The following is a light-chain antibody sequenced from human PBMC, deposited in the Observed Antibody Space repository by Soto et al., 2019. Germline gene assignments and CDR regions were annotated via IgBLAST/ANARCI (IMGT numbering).Light chain of an antibody. V-gene: IGKV3-15*01. J-gene: IGKJ4*01. Sequence: EIVMTQSPATLSVSPGERATLSCRASQSVSSNVAWYQQKPGQAPRLLIYGASTRATGSPARFSGSGSGTEFTLTISSLQSEDFAVYCCQQYHDWPLTFGGGNKVDIK. CDR3: QQYHDWPLT. CDR1: QSVSSN. CDR2: GAS.